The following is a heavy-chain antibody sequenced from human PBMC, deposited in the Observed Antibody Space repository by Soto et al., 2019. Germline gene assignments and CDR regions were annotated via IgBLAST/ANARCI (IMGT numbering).Heavy chain of an antibody. Sequence: CLRVFSAASGCILSSYAIPVVRQAPGKGLEWLAVISYDGSNKYYADSLKGRFTISRDNSKNTLYLQMKSLRADDTAVYYCAKDNKLMQDYSTSPYFGYWAQGTLVTFSS. V-gene: IGHV3-30*18. CDR1: GCILSSYA. J-gene: IGHJ4*02. D-gene: IGHD6-6*01. CDR3: AKDNKLMQDYSTSPYFGY. CDR2: ISYDGSNK.